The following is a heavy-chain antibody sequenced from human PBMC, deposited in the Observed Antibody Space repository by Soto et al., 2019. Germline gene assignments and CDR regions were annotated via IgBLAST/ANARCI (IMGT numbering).Heavy chain of an antibody. CDR2: IYQSGST. CDR3: ARDLWGYGGTDCYPLDV. J-gene: IGHJ6*02. CDR1: GGSISSGGYS. D-gene: IGHD2-21*02. V-gene: IGHV4-30-2*01. Sequence: PSETLSLTCAVSGGSISSGGYSWSWIRQPPGKGLEWIGYIYQSGSTYYNPSLKSRVTISVDTSKNQFSLKLNSVTAADTAVYYCARDLWGYGGTDCYPLDVWGQGTTVTVSS.